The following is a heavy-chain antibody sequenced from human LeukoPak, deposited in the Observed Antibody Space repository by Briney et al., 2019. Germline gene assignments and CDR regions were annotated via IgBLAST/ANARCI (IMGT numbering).Heavy chain of an antibody. CDR2: ISDSGDST. CDR1: GFTFSSYA. D-gene: IGHD3-16*01. Sequence: GGSLRLSCAASGFTFSSYAMSWVRQVPGKGLEWVSAISDSGDSTYYADSVKGRFTISRDNSKNTLNLQMNSLRAEDTAVYYCAKSHVGEGYHGGSFEYWGQGTLVTVSS. J-gene: IGHJ4*02. V-gene: IGHV3-23*01. CDR3: AKSHVGEGYHGGSFEY.